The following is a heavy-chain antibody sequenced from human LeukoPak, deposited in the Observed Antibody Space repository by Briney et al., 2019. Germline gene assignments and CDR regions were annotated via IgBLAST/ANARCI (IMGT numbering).Heavy chain of an antibody. Sequence: GGSLRLSCAASGFTFSSYDMRWVRQATGKGLEWVSAIGTAGDTYYPGSVKGRFTISRENAKNSLYLQMNSLRAGDTAVYYCARGRILTGDYYFDYWGQGTLVTVSS. J-gene: IGHJ4*02. V-gene: IGHV3-13*01. CDR2: IGTAGDT. CDR1: GFTFSSYD. CDR3: ARGRILTGDYYFDY. D-gene: IGHD3-9*01.